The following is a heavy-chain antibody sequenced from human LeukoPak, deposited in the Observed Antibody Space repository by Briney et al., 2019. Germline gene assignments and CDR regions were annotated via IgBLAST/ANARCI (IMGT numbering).Heavy chain of an antibody. CDR2: ISYDGSNK. CDR3: AKEGLYDILTGPPDY. CDR1: GFTFSSYA. Sequence: GGSLRLSCAASGFTFSSYAMSWVRQAPGKGLEWVAVISYDGSNKYYADSVKGRFTISRDNSKNTLYLQMNSLRAEDTAVYYCAKEGLYDILTGPPDYWGQGTLVTVSS. J-gene: IGHJ4*02. V-gene: IGHV3-30*18. D-gene: IGHD3-9*01.